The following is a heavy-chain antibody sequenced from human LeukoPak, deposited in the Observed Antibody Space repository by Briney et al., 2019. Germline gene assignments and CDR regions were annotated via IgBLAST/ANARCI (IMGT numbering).Heavy chain of an antibody. Sequence: GASVTVSCKASGYTFTGYYMHWVRQAPGQGLEWMGWIKPNSGGTNYAQKFQGRVTMTRDTSISTAYMELSRLRSDDTAVYYCARDLSYYDSSGDFDNWGQGTLVTVSS. CDR1: GYTFTGYY. CDR3: ARDLSYYDSSGDFDN. J-gene: IGHJ4*02. D-gene: IGHD3-22*01. V-gene: IGHV1-2*02. CDR2: IKPNSGGT.